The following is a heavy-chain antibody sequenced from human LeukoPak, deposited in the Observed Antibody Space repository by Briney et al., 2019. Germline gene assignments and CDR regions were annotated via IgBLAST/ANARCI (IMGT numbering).Heavy chain of an antibody. CDR1: GYSFTTYW. D-gene: IGHD5-24*01. CDR3: ARRPLPEHGYNYFDY. V-gene: IGHV5-51*01. J-gene: IGHJ4*02. Sequence: GEPLKISCKGSGYSFTTYWIGWVRQMPGKGLEWMGIIYPGDYDTRYSPSFQGQVTISADKSISTAYLQWSSLKASDTTIYYCARRPLPEHGYNYFDYWGQGTLVTVSS. CDR2: IYPGDYDT.